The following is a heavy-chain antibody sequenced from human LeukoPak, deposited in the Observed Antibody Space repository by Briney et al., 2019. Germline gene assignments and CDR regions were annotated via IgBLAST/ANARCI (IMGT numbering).Heavy chain of an antibody. CDR2: INPNSGGT. V-gene: IGHV1-2*02. CDR1: GYTFTNYY. Sequence: ASVKVSCKASGYTFTNYYMHWVRQAPGQGLEWMGWINPNSGGTNYAQKFQGRVTMTRDTSISTAYMELSSLRSEDTAVYYCATGYSSGWYGRSAFDIWGQGTMVTVSS. CDR3: ATGYSSGWYGRSAFDI. J-gene: IGHJ3*02. D-gene: IGHD6-19*01.